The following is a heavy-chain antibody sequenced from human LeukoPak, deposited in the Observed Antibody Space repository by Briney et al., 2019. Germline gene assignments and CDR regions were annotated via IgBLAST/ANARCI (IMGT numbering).Heavy chain of an antibody. CDR2: VNPKNGDT. J-gene: IGHJ4*02. V-gene: IGHV1-2*02. Sequence: ASVKVSCKTSGYPFSDYYIHWIRQASGQGLESMGWVNPKNGDTKYAQRSQGRLTITMDTSIDTVYMELRSLRYDDTAVYYCARLSALWGQGTLVTVSS. CDR3: ARLSAL. CDR1: GYPFSDYY.